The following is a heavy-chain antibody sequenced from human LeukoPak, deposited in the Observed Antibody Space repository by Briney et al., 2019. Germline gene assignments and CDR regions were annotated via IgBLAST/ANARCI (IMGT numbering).Heavy chain of an antibody. V-gene: IGHV4-59*01. CDR3: ARDAQYGIPADPYWYFDL. CDR2: IYYSGST. CDR1: GGSTSSYY. J-gene: IGHJ2*01. D-gene: IGHD2-2*01. Sequence: PSETLSLTCTVSGGSTSSYYWSWIRQPPGKGLEWIGYIYYSGSTNYNPSLKSRVTISVDTSKNQFSLKLSSVTAADTAVYYCARDAQYGIPADPYWYFDLWGRGTLVTVSS.